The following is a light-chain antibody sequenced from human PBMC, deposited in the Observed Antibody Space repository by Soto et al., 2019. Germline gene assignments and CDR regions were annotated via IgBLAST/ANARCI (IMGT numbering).Light chain of an antibody. Sequence: QSVLTQPASVSGSPGQSITISCTGTSSDVGSYNLVSWYQQHPGKAPKLMIYEGSRRPSGVSNRFSGSKSGNTASLTISGLQAEDEADYYCCSYAGSSTFYVFGTGTMLTVL. J-gene: IGLJ1*01. V-gene: IGLV2-23*01. CDR1: SSDVGSYNL. CDR3: CSYAGSSTFYV. CDR2: EGS.